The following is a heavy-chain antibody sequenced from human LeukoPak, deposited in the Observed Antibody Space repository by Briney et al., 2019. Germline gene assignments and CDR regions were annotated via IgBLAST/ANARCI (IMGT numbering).Heavy chain of an antibody. D-gene: IGHD6-13*01. V-gene: IGHV3-23*01. CDR1: GYSFTSYW. CDR3: AKDGIAAAVPHDY. Sequence: GESLKISCKGSGYSFTSYWIGWVRQMPGKGLEWVSAISGSGGSTYYADSVKGRFTISRDNSKNTLYLQMNSLRAEDTAVYYCAKDGIAAAVPHDYWGQGTLVTVSS. CDR2: ISGSGGST. J-gene: IGHJ4*02.